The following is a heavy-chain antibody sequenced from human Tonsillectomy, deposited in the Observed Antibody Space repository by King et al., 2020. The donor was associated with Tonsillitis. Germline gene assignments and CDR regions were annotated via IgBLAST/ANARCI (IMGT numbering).Heavy chain of an antibody. CDR3: PHTEGWNCYYPYDY. D-gene: IGHD3-22*01. CDR2: IYWDDDK. Sequence: TLKESGPTLVKPTQTLTLTCTFSGFSLSTNGEGVGWIRQSPGKALEWLALIYWDDDKRYSPSLKSRLTITKDTSKNQGVLTITNMDPVDTATYYCPHTEGWNCYYPYDYWGQGTLVTVPS. V-gene: IGHV2-5*02. CDR1: GFSLSTNGEG. J-gene: IGHJ4*02.